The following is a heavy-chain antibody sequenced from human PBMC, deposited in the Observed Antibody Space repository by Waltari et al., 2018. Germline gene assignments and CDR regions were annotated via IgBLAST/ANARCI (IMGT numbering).Heavy chain of an antibody. CDR3: ARGRVAGTLDAFDI. Sequence: EVQLVQSGAEVKKPGESLNISCHGSGYSFPSYWIGWVRQVPGKGLEWMGIIYPGDSDTDYNPSFQGQVTISADKAISTAYLQWSSLKASDTAMYYCARGRVAGTLDAFDIWGQGTMVTVSS. CDR2: IYPGDSDT. J-gene: IGHJ3*02. V-gene: IGHV5-51*01. D-gene: IGHD6-19*01. CDR1: GYSFPSYW.